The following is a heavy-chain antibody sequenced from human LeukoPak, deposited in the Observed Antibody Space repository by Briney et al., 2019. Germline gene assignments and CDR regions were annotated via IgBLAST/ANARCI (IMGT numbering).Heavy chain of an antibody. J-gene: IGHJ4*02. CDR1: GFTFNNYR. CDR2: LFTGGGRT. Sequence: GGSLKLSCAASGFTFNNYRISWVRQAPGKGLEWVSFLFTGGGRTFYADSVKGRFTISGDTSRTTLYLQMNGLRAEDTAVYYCAKECDYSPGHKFDLWGQGTLVTVSS. CDR3: AKECDYSPGHKFDL. V-gene: IGHV3-23*01. D-gene: IGHD3-10*01.